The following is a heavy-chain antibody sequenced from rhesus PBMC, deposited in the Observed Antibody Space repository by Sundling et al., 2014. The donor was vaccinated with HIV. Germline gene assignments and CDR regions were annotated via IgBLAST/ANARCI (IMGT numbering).Heavy chain of an antibody. J-gene: IGHJ4*01. D-gene: IGHD6-31*01. V-gene: IGHV2-174*02. CDR2: IYWDDDK. CDR1: GFSLSTSGMA. Sequence: QVTLKESGPALVKPTQTLTLTCTFSGFSLSTSGMAVGWIRQPPGKTLEWLTHIYWDDDKRYRTSLRSRLTISKDTSKNQVLLTMTNMDPVDTATYYCVRRGSGWDYWGQGVLVTVSS. CDR3: VRRGSGWDY.